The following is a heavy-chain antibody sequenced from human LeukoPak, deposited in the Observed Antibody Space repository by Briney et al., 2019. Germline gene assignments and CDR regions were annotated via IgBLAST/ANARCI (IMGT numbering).Heavy chain of an antibody. CDR1: GGSISSSSYY. J-gene: IGHJ4*02. Sequence: PSETLSLTCTVSGGSISSSSYYWGWIRQPPGKGLEWIGRIYYSGSTYYNPSLKSRITISVDTSKNQFSLKLSSVTAADTAVYYCASLENYYGSGSYPAYWGQGTLVTVSS. CDR2: IYYSGST. D-gene: IGHD3-10*01. V-gene: IGHV4-39*01. CDR3: ASLENYYGSGSYPAY.